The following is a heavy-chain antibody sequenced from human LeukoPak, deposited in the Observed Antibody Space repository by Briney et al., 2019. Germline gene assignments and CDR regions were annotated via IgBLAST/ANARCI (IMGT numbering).Heavy chain of an antibody. J-gene: IGHJ4*02. D-gene: IGHD6-19*01. CDR3: AREIVSAVAGNFDY. V-gene: IGHV3-33*01. CDR2: IWYDGSNK. Sequence: GGSLRLSCAASGFTFSSYGMHWVRQAPGKGLEWVAVIWYDGSNKYYADSVKGRFTISRDNSKNTLYLQMNSLRAEDTAVYYCAREIVSAVAGNFDYWGQGTLVTVSS. CDR1: GFTFSSYG.